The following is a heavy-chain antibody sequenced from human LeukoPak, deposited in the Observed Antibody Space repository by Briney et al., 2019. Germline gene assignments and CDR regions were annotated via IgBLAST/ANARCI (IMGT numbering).Heavy chain of an antibody. CDR3: ARDGGDFDY. J-gene: IGHJ4*02. CDR1: GFTFSSYA. Sequence: PGRSLRLSCAASGFTFSSYAMHWVRQAPGKGLEWVAVISYDGSNKYYADSVKGRFTISRDNSKNTLYLQMNSLRAGDTAVYYCARDGGDFDYWGQGTLVTVSS. D-gene: IGHD2-15*01. V-gene: IGHV3-30-3*01. CDR2: ISYDGSNK.